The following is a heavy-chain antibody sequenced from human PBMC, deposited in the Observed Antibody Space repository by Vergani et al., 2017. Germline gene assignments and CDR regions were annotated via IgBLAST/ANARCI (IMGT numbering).Heavy chain of an antibody. CDR2: INTGNGNT. Sequence: QVQLVQSGAEVKKPGASVKVSCKASGYTFTSYAMHWVRQAPGQRLEWMGWINTGNGNTKYSQKFQGRVTITRDTSASKAYMELSSLRSEDTAVYYCARDRPTRYFDWLLQLGDYWGQGTLVTVSS. CDR3: ARDRPTRYFDWLLQLGDY. D-gene: IGHD3-9*01. V-gene: IGHV1-3*04. CDR1: GYTFTSYA. J-gene: IGHJ4*02.